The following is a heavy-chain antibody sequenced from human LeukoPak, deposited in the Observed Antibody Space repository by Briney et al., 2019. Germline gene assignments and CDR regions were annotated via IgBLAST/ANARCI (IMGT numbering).Heavy chain of an antibody. Sequence: SGPTLRHPRPALALTCTFSGFSLVSRGVGMGLIRQPAVKALGCLALIYWDDDKRYIPSLKSRLTITKDTYKNQVVHTMTNMDPVDTATYYCAHRRAAAGPCFDYWGQGTLVTVSS. CDR1: GFSLVSRGVG. CDR3: AHRRAAAGPCFDY. CDR2: IYWDDDK. V-gene: IGHV2-5*02. D-gene: IGHD6-13*01. J-gene: IGHJ4*02.